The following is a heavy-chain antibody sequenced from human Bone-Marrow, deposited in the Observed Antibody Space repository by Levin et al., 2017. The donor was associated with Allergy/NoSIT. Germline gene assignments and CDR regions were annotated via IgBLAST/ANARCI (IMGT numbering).Heavy chain of an antibody. V-gene: IGHV4-59*01. CDR1: GGPLSSYY. CDR3: ARGVGLLRYLDN. Sequence: KASETLSLTCTVSGGPLSSYYWSWIRQSPGKGLEWIGYIYHPGTTNYNPSLESRVSLSLDTSKNQFSLKLTSVTAADTAVYFCARGVGLLRYLDNWGQGTLVTVSS. CDR2: IYHPGTT. J-gene: IGHJ4*02. D-gene: IGHD2-21*02.